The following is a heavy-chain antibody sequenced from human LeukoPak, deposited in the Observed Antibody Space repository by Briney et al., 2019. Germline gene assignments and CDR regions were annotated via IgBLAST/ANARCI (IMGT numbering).Heavy chain of an antibody. CDR3: ARGATAYFDY. J-gene: IGHJ4*02. CDR2: TYYRSTW. Sequence: SQTLSLTCAISGDSVSSNSVAWNWVRRSPSRGLEWLGRTYYRSTWYYAVSVKSRINISPDTSKNQFSLHLNSVTPEDSAVYYCARGATAYFDYRGQGTLVTVSS. CDR1: GDSVSSNSVA. D-gene: IGHD5-12*01. V-gene: IGHV6-1*01.